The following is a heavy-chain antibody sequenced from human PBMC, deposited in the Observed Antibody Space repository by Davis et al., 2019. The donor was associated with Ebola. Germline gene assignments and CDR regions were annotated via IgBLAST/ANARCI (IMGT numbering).Heavy chain of an antibody. J-gene: IGHJ4*02. Sequence: PGGSLRLSCAASGFTFSSYGMHWVRQAPGKGLEWVAVIWYDGSNKYYADSVKGRFTISRDNSKNTLYLQMNSLRAEDTAVYYCAREGSGSYSDYWGQGTLVTVSS. CDR3: AREGSGSYSDY. D-gene: IGHD1-26*01. V-gene: IGHV3-33*01. CDR1: GFTFSSYG. CDR2: IWYDGSNK.